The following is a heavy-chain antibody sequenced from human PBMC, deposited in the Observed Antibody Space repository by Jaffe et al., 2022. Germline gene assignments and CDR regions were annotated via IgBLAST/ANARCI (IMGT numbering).Heavy chain of an antibody. J-gene: IGHJ3*01. Sequence: QVQLQESGPGLVKPSETLSLTCAVSGYSISSGYYWGWIRQPPGKGLEWIGNIYHSGSTYYNPSLKSRVTISVDTSKNQFSLKLSSVTAADTAVYYCYGSGIWAFDFWGQGTMVTVSS. CDR1: GYSISSGYY. CDR2: IYHSGST. D-gene: IGHD3-10*01. CDR3: YGSGIWAFDF. V-gene: IGHV4-38-2*01.